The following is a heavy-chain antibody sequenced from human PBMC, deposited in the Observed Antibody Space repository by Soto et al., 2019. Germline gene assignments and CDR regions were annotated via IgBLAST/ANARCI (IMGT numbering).Heavy chain of an antibody. V-gene: IGHV1-18*01. CDR1: GYTFNSYG. Sequence: QVQLVQSGTEVKKPGASVKVSCKASGYTFNSYGISWVRQAPGQGLEWMGWISPYDDNTNYAQNLQGRVTMTTDTSTRTAYMELRSLRSDDTAVYYCARGGYYDSSGSRNYHYYGMDAWGQGTTVTFS. J-gene: IGHJ6*02. CDR3: ARGGYYDSSGSRNYHYYGMDA. D-gene: IGHD3-22*01. CDR2: ISPYDDNT.